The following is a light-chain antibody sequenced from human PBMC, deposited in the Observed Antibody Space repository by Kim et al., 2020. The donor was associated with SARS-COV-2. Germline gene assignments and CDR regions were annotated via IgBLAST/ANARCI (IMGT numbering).Light chain of an antibody. CDR3: QSAGGSGTYV. J-gene: IGLJ1*01. V-gene: IGLV3-25*03. CDR2: KDN. Sequence: VCPGQTARITCSGETLPEKQTYRYQQKSGQALLLVIYKDNERPSGIPGRFSGSSSGTTVTLTISGVQAEDDADYYCQSAGGSGTYVFGTGTKVTVL. CDR1: TLPEKQ.